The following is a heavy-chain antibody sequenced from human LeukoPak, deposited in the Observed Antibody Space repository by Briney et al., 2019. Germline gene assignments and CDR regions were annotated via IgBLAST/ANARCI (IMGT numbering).Heavy chain of an antibody. V-gene: IGHV4-34*01. J-gene: IGHJ5*02. Sequence: SETLSLTCAVYGGSFSGYYWSWIRQPPGNGLEWIGEINHSGSTNYNPSLKSRVTISVDTSKNQFSLKLSSVTAADTAVYYCARDTHDYGDYAGWFDPWGQGTLVTVSS. CDR1: GGSFSGYY. CDR2: INHSGST. CDR3: ARDTHDYGDYAGWFDP. D-gene: IGHD4-17*01.